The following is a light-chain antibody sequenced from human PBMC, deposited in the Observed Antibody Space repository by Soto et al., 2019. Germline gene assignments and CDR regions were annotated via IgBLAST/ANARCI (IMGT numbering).Light chain of an antibody. V-gene: IGKV1-39*01. CDR2: AAS. CDR1: QSISSS. Sequence: DIRMTQSPSSLSASVGDRVAITGRASQSISSSLNWYQWKPGKAPNLLIYAASSLQSGVTSRFSGSGSETDFTLTISSLQPEDFATYYCHQSYSTSWTVGQGTQVEIK. J-gene: IGKJ1*01. CDR3: HQSYSTSWT.